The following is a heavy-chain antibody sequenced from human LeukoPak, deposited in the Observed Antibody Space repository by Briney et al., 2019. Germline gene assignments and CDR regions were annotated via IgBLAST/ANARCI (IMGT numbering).Heavy chain of an antibody. Sequence: ESGPTLVNPTQTLTLTCTFSGSSLSSSGMCVTWIRQPPGKALEWLARIDWDDDEYYSTSLKPRLTISKDTSENQVVLTMTNMDPVDTATYYCARQSVAPRSWFDPWGQGTLVTVSS. CDR2: IDWDDDE. CDR3: ARQSVAPRSWFDP. D-gene: IGHD6-19*01. V-gene: IGHV2-70*11. CDR1: GSSLSSSGMC. J-gene: IGHJ5*02.